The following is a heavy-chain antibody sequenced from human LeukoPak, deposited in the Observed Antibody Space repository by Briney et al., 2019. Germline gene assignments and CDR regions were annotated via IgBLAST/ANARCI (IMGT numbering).Heavy chain of an antibody. V-gene: IGHV3-7*01. J-gene: IGHJ6*02. Sequence: GGSLRLSCAASGFTFSSYWMSWVRQAPGKGLEWVANIKQDGSEKYYVDSVKGRFTISRDNAKNSLYLQMNSLRAEDTAVYYCARALRFLEWLLYPHYYYYGMDVWGQGTTVTVSS. CDR1: GFTFSSYW. CDR2: IKQDGSEK. D-gene: IGHD3-3*01. CDR3: ARALRFLEWLLYPHYYYYGMDV.